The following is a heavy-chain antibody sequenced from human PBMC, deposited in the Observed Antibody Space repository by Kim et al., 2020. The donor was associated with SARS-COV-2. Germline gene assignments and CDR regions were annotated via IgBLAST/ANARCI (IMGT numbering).Heavy chain of an antibody. CDR1: GFTFSSYA. V-gene: IGHV3-23*01. Sequence: GGSLRLSCAASGFTFSSYAMSWVRQAPGKGLDWGSAISGSGGSTYYADSVKGRFTISRDNSKNTLYLQMNSLRAEDTAVYYCAKDQGSGWSHWGQGTLVTDSS. J-gene: IGHJ4*02. CDR3: AKDQGSGWSH. D-gene: IGHD6-19*01. CDR2: ISGSGGST.